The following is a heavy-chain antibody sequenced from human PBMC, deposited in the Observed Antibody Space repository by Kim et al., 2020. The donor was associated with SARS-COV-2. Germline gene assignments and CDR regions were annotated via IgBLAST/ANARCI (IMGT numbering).Heavy chain of an antibody. CDR3: AREGPRGYNYGFNYNWFDP. CDR2: IYNTGST. D-gene: IGHD5-18*01. Sequence: SETLSLTCTVSGASINSYYWSWIRQAAGRGLEWIGRIYNTGSTNYNPSLKSRLTMSVDTSKNQFSLKLTSVTAADTAVYYCAREGPRGYNYGFNYNWFDPWGQGTLVTVSS. V-gene: IGHV4-4*07. CDR1: GASINSYY. J-gene: IGHJ5*02.